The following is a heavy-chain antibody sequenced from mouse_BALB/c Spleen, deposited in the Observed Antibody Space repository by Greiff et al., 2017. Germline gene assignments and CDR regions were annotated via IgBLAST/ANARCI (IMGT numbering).Heavy chain of an antibody. J-gene: IGHJ2*01. CDR3: TKGFTTGVSRDYFDY. V-gene: IGHV1-5*01. CDR2: IYPGNSDT. Sequence: VQLQQSGTVLARPGASVKMSCKASGYTFTSYWMHWVKQRPGQGLEWIGAIYPGNSDTSYNQKFKGKAKLTAVTSTSTAYMELSSLTNEDSAVYYCTKGFTTGVSRDYFDYWGEGTTLTVSS. CDR1: GYTFTSYW. D-gene: IGHD2-12*01.